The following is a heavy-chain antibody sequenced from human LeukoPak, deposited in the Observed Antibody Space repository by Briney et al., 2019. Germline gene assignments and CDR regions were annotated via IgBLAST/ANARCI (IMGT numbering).Heavy chain of an antibody. V-gene: IGHV4-59*01. D-gene: IGHD4-17*01. Sequence: PSETLSLTCTVSGGSISSYYWSWVRQPPGKGLEWLGYIYYSGSTNYNPSLKSRVTISVDTSKNQFSLKLSSVTAADTAVYYCATGYGDFPYFDYWGQGTLVTVSS. J-gene: IGHJ4*02. CDR2: IYYSGST. CDR1: GGSISSYY. CDR3: ATGYGDFPYFDY.